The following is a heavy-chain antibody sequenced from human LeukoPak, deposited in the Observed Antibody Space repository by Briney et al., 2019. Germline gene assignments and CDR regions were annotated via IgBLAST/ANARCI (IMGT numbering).Heavy chain of an antibody. CDR3: AKDGYYDSTDAFDI. CDR2: IYSGGST. J-gene: IGHJ3*02. Sequence: GGSLRLSCAASGFTVSSNYMSWVRQAPGKGLEWVSVIYSGGSTYYADSVKGRFTISRDNSKDTLYLQMNSLRAEDTAVYYCAKDGYYDSTDAFDIWGQGIMVTVSS. CDR1: GFTVSSNY. D-gene: IGHD3-22*01. V-gene: IGHV3-53*01.